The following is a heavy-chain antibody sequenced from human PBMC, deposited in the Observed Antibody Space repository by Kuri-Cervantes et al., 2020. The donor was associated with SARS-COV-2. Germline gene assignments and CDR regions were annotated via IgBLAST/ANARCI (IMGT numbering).Heavy chain of an antibody. CDR2: ISYDGSNK. Sequence: GGSLRLSCAGSGFTFSSYAMHWVRQAPGKGLEWVALISYDGSNKFYADSVKGRFTISRDNSKNTLYLQMNSLRAEDTAVYYCASPGELYPHQPQYYFDYWGQGTLVTVSS. D-gene: IGHD2-15*01. CDR3: ASPGELYPHQPQYYFDY. J-gene: IGHJ4*02. V-gene: IGHV3-30*03. CDR1: GFTFSSYA.